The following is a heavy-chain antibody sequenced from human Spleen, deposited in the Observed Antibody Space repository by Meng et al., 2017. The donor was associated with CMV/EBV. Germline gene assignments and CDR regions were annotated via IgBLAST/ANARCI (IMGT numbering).Heavy chain of an antibody. CDR3: ARVTHFGDWFDT. V-gene: IGHV3-48*03. D-gene: IGHD4-17*01. J-gene: IGHJ5*02. CDR2: IGSSGNSI. CDR1: GFTFSDYE. Sequence: GGSLRLSCAASGFTFSDYEMNWVRQAPGKGLEWVSYIGSSGNSIYYADSVKGRFTISRDNAKNSLYLQMNSLRAEDTAIYYCARVTHFGDWFDTWGQGTLVTVSS.